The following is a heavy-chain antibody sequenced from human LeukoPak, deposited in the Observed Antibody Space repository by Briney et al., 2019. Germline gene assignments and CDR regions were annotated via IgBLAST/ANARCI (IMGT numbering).Heavy chain of an antibody. Sequence: ASVKVSCKASGYTFTGYYMHWVRQAPGQGLKWMGWINPNSGGTNYAQKFQGRVTMTRDTSISTAYMELSRLRSDDTAVYYCARVRSGSGRGWYFDYWGQGTLVTVSS. CDR2: INPNSGGT. V-gene: IGHV1-2*02. CDR1: GYTFTGYY. D-gene: IGHD6-19*01. CDR3: ARVRSGSGRGWYFDY. J-gene: IGHJ4*02.